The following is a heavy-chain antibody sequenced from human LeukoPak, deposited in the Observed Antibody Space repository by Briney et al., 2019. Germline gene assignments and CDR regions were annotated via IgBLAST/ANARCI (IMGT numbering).Heavy chain of an antibody. CDR2: INTNTGNP. V-gene: IGHV7-4-1*02. CDR1: GYTFTSYA. CDR3: ARGTYYYDSSGPPESGMDV. Sequence: ASVKVSCKASGYTFTSYAMNWVRQAPGQGLEWMGWINTNTGNPTYGQGFTGRFVFSLGTSVSTAYLQISSLKAEDTAVYYCARGTYYYDSSGPPESGMDVWGQGTTVTVSS. J-gene: IGHJ6*02. D-gene: IGHD3-22*01.